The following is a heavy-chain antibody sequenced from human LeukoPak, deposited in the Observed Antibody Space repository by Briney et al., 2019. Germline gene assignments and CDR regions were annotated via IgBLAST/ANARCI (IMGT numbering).Heavy chain of an antibody. J-gene: IGHJ6*02. CDR1: GGSISSSSYY. CDR3: AREYSGSYYYYYGMDV. Sequence: PSETLSLTCTVSGGSISSSSYYWGWIRQPAGKGLEWIGRIYTSGSTNYNPSLKSRVTMSVDTSKNQFSLKLSSVTAADTAVYYCAREYSGSYYYYYGMDVWGQGTTVTVSS. D-gene: IGHD1-26*01. V-gene: IGHV4-61*02. CDR2: IYTSGST.